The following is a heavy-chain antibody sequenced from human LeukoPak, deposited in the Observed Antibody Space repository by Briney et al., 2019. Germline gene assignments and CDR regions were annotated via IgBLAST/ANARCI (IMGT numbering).Heavy chain of an antibody. J-gene: IGHJ6*03. CDR1: GFTLSNAW. V-gene: IGHV3-15*01. CDR3: ARDSGAYYYMDV. CDR2: IKSKANGETR. Sequence: GGSLRLSCAASGFTLSNAWMNWVRQAPSKGLEWVGHIKSKANGETRDYAAPVKGRLTISRDNAKNSLYLQMNSLRAEETAVYNCARDSGAYYYMDVWGKGTTVTVSS.